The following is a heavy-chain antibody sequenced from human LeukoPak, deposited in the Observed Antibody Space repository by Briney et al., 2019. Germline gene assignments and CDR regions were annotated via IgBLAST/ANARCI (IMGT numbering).Heavy chain of an antibody. CDR3: ARELRPGVGYGMDV. Sequence: GGSLRLSCAASGFTFSSYSMNWVRQAPGKGLEWVSSISSSSSYIYYADSVKGRFTISRDNAKNSLFLQMNSLKAEDTAVYYCARELRPGVGYGMDVWGQGTTVTVSS. J-gene: IGHJ6*02. CDR1: GFTFSSYS. V-gene: IGHV3-21*01. D-gene: IGHD4-17*01. CDR2: ISSSSSYI.